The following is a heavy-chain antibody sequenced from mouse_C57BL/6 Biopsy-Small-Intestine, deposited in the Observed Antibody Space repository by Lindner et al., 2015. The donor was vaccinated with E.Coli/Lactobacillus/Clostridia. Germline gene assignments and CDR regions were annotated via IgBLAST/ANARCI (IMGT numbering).Heavy chain of an antibody. D-gene: IGHD2-2*01. CDR3: ARGETNFLTGYRFDF. V-gene: IGHV14-2*02. J-gene: IGHJ2*03. CDR1: GGSLTNYT. Sequence: SVKVSCKASGGSLTNYTITWVRQAPGQGLEWMGRVIPILHISNYAQRFQGRVTITADKSTNTVYLELSSLKSEDTAVYYCARGETNFLTGYRFDFWGQGTRVTVSS. CDR2: VIPILHIS.